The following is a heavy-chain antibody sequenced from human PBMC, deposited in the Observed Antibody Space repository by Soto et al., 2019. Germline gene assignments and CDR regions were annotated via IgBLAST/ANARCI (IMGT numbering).Heavy chain of an antibody. CDR1: GYTFTDYR. Sequence: QVQLVQSGAEVKKPGASVKVSCKASGYTFTDYRMIWVRQAPGQGLEWMGIINPSGGSTNYAPNFQGRVTLTRDSFTSTVYMELSSLRSEDTAVYYCARPAGRLANCFDPWGQGTLVTVSS. D-gene: IGHD6-6*01. CDR2: INPSGGST. V-gene: IGHV1-46*01. CDR3: ARPAGRLANCFDP. J-gene: IGHJ5*02.